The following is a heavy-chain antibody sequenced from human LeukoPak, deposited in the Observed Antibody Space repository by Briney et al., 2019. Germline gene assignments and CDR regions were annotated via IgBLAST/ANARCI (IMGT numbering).Heavy chain of an antibody. CDR2: ISSSGSTI. D-gene: IGHD3-22*01. CDR3: ARDHYYDSSGYYGRDAFDI. J-gene: IGHJ3*02. V-gene: IGHV3-48*03. CDR1: GFTFSSYE. Sequence: GGSLRLSCAASGFTFSSYEMNWVRQAPGKGLEWVSYISSSGSTIYYADSVKGRFTISRDNAKSSLYLQMNSLRAEDTAVYYCARDHYYDSSGYYGRDAFDIWGQGTMVTVSS.